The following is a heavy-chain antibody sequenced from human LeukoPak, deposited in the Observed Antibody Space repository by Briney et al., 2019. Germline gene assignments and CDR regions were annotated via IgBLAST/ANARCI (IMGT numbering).Heavy chain of an antibody. Sequence: ASVKVSCKASGYTFTSYYMHWVRQAPGQGLEWMGWINPNSGGTNYAQKFQGRVTMTRNTSISTAYMELSSLRSEDTAVYYCARGARITIFGVVISGLDVWGQGTTVTVSS. V-gene: IGHV1-2*02. J-gene: IGHJ6*02. CDR1: GYTFTSYY. D-gene: IGHD3-3*01. CDR3: ARGARITIFGVVISGLDV. CDR2: INPNSGGT.